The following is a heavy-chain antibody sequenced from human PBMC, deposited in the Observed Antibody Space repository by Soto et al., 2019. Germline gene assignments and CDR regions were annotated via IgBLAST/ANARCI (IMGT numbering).Heavy chain of an antibody. J-gene: IGHJ6*03. Sequence: PSETLSLTCTVSGGSISSSNYYWGWIRQPPGKGLEWIGTISYSGSTYYNPSLKSRVIISVDTSKNQFSLKLRSVTAADTAVYYCARPGTTYYYYYYMDVWGKGTTVTVSS. CDR3: ARPGTTYYYYYYMDV. D-gene: IGHD1-1*01. V-gene: IGHV4-39*01. CDR2: ISYSGST. CDR1: GGSISSSNYY.